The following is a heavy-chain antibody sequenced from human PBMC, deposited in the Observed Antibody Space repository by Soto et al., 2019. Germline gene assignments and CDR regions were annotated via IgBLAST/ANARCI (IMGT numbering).Heavy chain of an antibody. CDR2: INHSGST. V-gene: IGHV4-34*01. J-gene: IGHJ4*02. CDR3: ANAVTRKGYYFDY. D-gene: IGHD4-17*01. CDR1: GGSFIGYY. Sequence: SSETLSHTCAVYGGSFIGYYWSWIRQPPGKGLEWIGEINHSGSTNYNPSLKSRVTISVDTSKNQFSLKLSSVTAADTAVYYCANAVTRKGYYFDYWGQGTLVTVSS.